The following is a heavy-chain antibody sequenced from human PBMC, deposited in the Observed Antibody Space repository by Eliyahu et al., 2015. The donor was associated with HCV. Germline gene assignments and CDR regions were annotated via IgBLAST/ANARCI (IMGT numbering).Heavy chain of an antibody. CDR3: AKDSRVAVAGTSIF. CDR1: GFTFHNYA. Sequence: EVQLLESGGGLVQPGGSLRLSCTASGFTFHNYAMSWVRQAPGKGLGWVSAISGDGGDTFHADSVRGRFTVSRDNSKNTLYLHMNSLRAEDSAIYYCAKDSRVAVAGTSIFWGQGTLVTVSS. V-gene: IGHV3-23*01. J-gene: IGHJ4*02. CDR2: ISGDGGDT. D-gene: IGHD6-19*01.